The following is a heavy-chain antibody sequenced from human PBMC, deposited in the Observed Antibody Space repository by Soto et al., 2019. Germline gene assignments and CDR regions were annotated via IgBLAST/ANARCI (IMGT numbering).Heavy chain of an antibody. V-gene: IGHV4-31*03. CDR3: ARAKKGIAAAENWFDP. CDR2: IYYSGST. D-gene: IGHD6-13*01. J-gene: IGHJ5*02. CDR1: GGSISSGGYY. Sequence: QVQLQESGPGLVKPSQTLSLTCTVSGGSISSGGYYWSWIRQHPGKGLEWIGYIYYSGSTYYNPSLKSRDTISRDTSKNQFPLKLSSVTAADTAVYYCARAKKGIAAAENWFDPWGQGTLVTVSS.